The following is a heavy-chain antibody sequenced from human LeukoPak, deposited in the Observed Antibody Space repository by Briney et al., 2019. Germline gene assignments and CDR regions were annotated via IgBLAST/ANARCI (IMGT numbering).Heavy chain of an antibody. CDR2: MYYSGRT. Sequence: SETLSLTCTVSGDSISSGTYYWGWIRQPPGKGLEWIGSMYYSGRTYYNPSLKSRVTISGDTSKNQFSLKLSSVTAADTAVYYCARVGHYYDSSGYSYFDYWGQGTLVTVSS. CDR1: GDSISSGTYY. J-gene: IGHJ4*02. V-gene: IGHV4-39*07. CDR3: ARVGHYYDSSGYSYFDY. D-gene: IGHD3-22*01.